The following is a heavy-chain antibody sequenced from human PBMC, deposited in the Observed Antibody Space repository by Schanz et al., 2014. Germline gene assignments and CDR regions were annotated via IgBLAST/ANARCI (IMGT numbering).Heavy chain of an antibody. CDR3: ARHGGYYDVLNSFDI. V-gene: IGHV4-39*01. Sequence: QLQLQESGPGLVKPSETLSLTCTVSGGSISSGESYWGWIRQSPEEGLQYIGSVYFSGTTAYSPSLKGRVTIAVDTSKNQCSLMLTSVTAADTAVYFCARHGGYYDVLNSFDIWGQGTLVTVSS. D-gene: IGHD3-16*01. J-gene: IGHJ5*02. CDR1: GGSISSGESY. CDR2: VYFSGTT.